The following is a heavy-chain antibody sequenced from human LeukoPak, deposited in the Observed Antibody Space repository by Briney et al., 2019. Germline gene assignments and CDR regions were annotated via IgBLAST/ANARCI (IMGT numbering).Heavy chain of an antibody. CDR3: ASRGGSSNYWGRSFDY. D-gene: IGHD4-11*01. J-gene: IGHJ4*02. Sequence: SETLSLTCAVYGGSFSGYYWSWIRQPPGKGLEWIGEINHSGSTNYNPSLKSRVTISVDTSKNQFSLKLSSVTAADTAVYYCASRGGSSNYWGRSFDYWGQGTLVTVSS. V-gene: IGHV4-34*01. CDR2: INHSGST. CDR1: GGSFSGYY.